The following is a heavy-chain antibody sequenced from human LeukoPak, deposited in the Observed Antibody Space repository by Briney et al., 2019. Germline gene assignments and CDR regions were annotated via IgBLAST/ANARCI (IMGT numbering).Heavy chain of an antibody. V-gene: IGHV3-23*01. CDR2: VSPGGVSP. D-gene: IGHD2-2*01. CDR3: AKDQRAVVVVPAAAIGIDY. CDR1: GLSFNKDV. J-gene: IGHJ4*02. Sequence: EGSLRLSCVVSGLSFNKDVMSWFRQAPGKGLEWASSVSPGGVSPNHADSVKGRFTVSRDDSLNTLYLQTNSLRVDDTAVYYCAKDQRAVVVVPAAAIGIDYWGQGTLVTVSS.